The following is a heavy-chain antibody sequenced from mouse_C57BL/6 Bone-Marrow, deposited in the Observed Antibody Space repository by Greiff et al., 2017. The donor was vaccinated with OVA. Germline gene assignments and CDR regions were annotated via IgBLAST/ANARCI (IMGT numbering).Heavy chain of an antibody. CDR1: GFTFSSYA. D-gene: IGHD2-3*01. V-gene: IGHV5-4*01. Sequence: EVHLVESGGGLVKPGGSLKLSCAASGFTFSSYAMSWVRQTPEKRLEWVATISDGGSYSYYPDNVKGRFTISRDNAKNNLYLQMSHLKSEDTAMYYCARDRRDGYFGYWGQGTTLTVSS. J-gene: IGHJ2*01. CDR2: ISDGGSYS. CDR3: ARDRRDGYFGY.